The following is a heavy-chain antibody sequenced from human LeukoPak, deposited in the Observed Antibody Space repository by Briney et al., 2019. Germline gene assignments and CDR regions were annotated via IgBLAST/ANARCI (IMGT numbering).Heavy chain of an antibody. D-gene: IGHD2-21*02. CDR1: GGSISSYY. CDR2: IYYSGST. Sequence: SETLSLTCTVSGGSISSYYWSWIRQPPGKGLEWIGYIYYSGSTNYNPSLKSRVTISVDTSKNQFSLKLSSVTAADTAVYYCARDRWVMTDPLDAFDIWGQGTMVTVSS. V-gene: IGHV4-59*01. CDR3: ARDRWVMTDPLDAFDI. J-gene: IGHJ3*02.